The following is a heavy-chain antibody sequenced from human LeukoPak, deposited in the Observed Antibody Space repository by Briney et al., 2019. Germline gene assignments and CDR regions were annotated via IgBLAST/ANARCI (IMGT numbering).Heavy chain of an antibody. D-gene: IGHD6-13*01. Sequence: PSETLSLTCTVSGGSISSGGYYWSWIRQPPGKGLEWIGYIYHSGSTYYNPSLKSRVTISVDTSKNQFSLKLSSVTAADTAVYYCARGIASNNFDYWGQGTLVTVSS. J-gene: IGHJ4*02. CDR1: GGSISSGGYY. CDR3: ARGIASNNFDY. CDR2: IYHSGST. V-gene: IGHV4-30-2*05.